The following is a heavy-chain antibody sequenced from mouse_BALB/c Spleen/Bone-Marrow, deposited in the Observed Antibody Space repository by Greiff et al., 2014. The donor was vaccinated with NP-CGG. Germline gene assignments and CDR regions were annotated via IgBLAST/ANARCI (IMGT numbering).Heavy chain of an antibody. D-gene: IGHD1-1*01. CDR3: ASYYYGRAWFAY. CDR1: GFNIKDTY. Sequence: EVQLQQSGAELVKPGASVKLSCTASGFNIKDTYMRWVKQRPEQGLEWIGRIDPANGNTKYDPKFQGKATITADTSSNTAYLQLSSLTSEDTAVYYCASYYYGRAWFAYWGQGTLVTVSA. J-gene: IGHJ3*01. V-gene: IGHV14-3*02. CDR2: IDPANGNT.